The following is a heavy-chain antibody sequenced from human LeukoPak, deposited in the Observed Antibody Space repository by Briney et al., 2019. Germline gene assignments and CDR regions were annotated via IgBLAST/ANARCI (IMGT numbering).Heavy chain of an antibody. Sequence: GESLKISCKASGYSFTSYWIGWVRQMPGKGLEWMGIIYPGDSDTRYSPPFQGQVTISADKSISTAYVQWSSLKASDTAMYYCARHLEGDLIDYWGQGTLVTVSS. D-gene: IGHD3-10*01. CDR3: ARHLEGDLIDY. CDR2: IYPGDSDT. J-gene: IGHJ4*02. V-gene: IGHV5-51*01. CDR1: GYSFTSYW.